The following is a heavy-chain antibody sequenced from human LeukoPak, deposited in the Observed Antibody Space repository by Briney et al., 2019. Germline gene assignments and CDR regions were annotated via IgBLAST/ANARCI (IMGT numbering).Heavy chain of an antibody. V-gene: IGHV3-23*01. D-gene: IGHD4-17*01. Sequence: GGTLRLSCAASGFTFSSYGKSCVRQAPGKGLKWVTAISGRGGSTFYADSVKGRFTISRDNSKNTLYLQMNSLRAEDTAVYYCARDDYGETFDYWGQGTLVTVSS. CDR1: GFTFSSYG. CDR3: ARDDYGETFDY. CDR2: ISGRGGST. J-gene: IGHJ4*02.